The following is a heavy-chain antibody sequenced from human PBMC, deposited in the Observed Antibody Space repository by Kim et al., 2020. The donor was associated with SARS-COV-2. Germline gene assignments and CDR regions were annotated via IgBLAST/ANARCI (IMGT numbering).Heavy chain of an antibody. CDR3: ARGGEDPGWFDP. CDR2: ISSSSSYI. J-gene: IGHJ5*02. CDR1: GFTFSSYS. D-gene: IGHD3-10*01. V-gene: IGHV3-21*01. Sequence: GGSLRLSCAASGFTFSSYSMNWVRQAPGKGLEWVSSISSSSSYIYYADSVKGRFTISRDNAKNSLYLQMNSLRAEDTAVYYCARGGEDPGWFDPWGQGTLVTVSS.